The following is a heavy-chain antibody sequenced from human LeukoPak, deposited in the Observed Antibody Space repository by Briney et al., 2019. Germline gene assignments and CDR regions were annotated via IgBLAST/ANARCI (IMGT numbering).Heavy chain of an antibody. D-gene: IGHD6-6*01. CDR2: INRDGGII. V-gene: IGHV3-48*03. J-gene: IGHJ4*02. CDR3: ARRDHIAGRLDY. Sequence: AGRSLRLSCAASGFTLSTYEMSWVRQAPGKGLEWVSYINRDGGIIYYADSVRGRFTISRDTAKNSLDLQMNSLRVEDTAIYYCARRDHIAGRLDYWGQGTLVTVSS. CDR1: GFTLSTYE.